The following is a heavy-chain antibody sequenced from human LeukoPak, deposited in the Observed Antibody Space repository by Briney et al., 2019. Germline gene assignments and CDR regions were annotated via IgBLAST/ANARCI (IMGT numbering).Heavy chain of an antibody. V-gene: IGHV3-33*08. Sequence: GGSLRLSCAASGFTFGTYGMHWVRQAPGKGLEWVAVIWYDGSNKYYADSVKGRFTISRDNSKNTLYLQMNSLRAEDTAVYYCARVGGQQLVTYYYYGMDVWGQGTTVTVSS. CDR3: ARVGGQQLVTYYYYGMDV. CDR1: GFTFGTYG. D-gene: IGHD6-13*01. J-gene: IGHJ6*02. CDR2: IWYDGSNK.